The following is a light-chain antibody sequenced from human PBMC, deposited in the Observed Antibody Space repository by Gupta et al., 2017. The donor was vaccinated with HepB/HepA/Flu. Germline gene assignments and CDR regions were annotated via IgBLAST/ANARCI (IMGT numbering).Light chain of an antibody. CDR2: WAS. CDR1: QNLLYSSNNKNY. CDR3: HQDDSSLWT. V-gene: IGKV4-1*01. Sequence: DIVMTQSPDSLAVSLGERATIDCKSSQNLLYSSNNKNYLAWYQQKPGQPPRLLIYWASTRESGVPDRFRGSGSGTDFTLTISSLQAEDVAVYYCHQDDSSLWTFGRGTKVEIK. J-gene: IGKJ1*01.